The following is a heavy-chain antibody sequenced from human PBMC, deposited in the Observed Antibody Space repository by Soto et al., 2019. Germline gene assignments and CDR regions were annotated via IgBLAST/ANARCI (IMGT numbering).Heavy chain of an antibody. CDR1: GDSFTSYW. D-gene: IGHD6-6*01. J-gene: IGHJ6*02. Sequence: GESLKTSCKGSGDSFTSYWISWVRQMPGKGLEWMGRIDPSDSYTNYSPSFQGHVTISADKSISTAYLQWSSLKASDTAIYYCARQDSSSSPGMDVWGQGTTVTVSS. V-gene: IGHV5-10-1*01. CDR3: ARQDSSSSPGMDV. CDR2: IDPSDSYT.